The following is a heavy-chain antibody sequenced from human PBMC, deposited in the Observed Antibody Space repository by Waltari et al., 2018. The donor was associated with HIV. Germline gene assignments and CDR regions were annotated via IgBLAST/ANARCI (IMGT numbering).Heavy chain of an antibody. Sequence: VQSEREMQPPGASVKVSCKPHGYTFTSYAISWLRLAPGQGFEWVGWMSCYNGNTNYAQKCRGRVTLTTDTSTSTAYMELRGLRQEDTAIYYCARDKGASDTYNAEYFQHWGRGTLVSVSA. V-gene: IGHV1-18*01. CDR2: MSCYNGNT. D-gene: IGHD1-20*01. CDR1: GYTFTSYA. CDR3: ARDKGASDTYNAEYFQH. J-gene: IGHJ1*01.